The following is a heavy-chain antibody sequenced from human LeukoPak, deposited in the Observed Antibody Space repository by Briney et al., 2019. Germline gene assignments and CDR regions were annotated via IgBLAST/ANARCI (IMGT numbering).Heavy chain of an antibody. CDR1: GFTFSSYE. J-gene: IGHJ3*02. Sequence: GGSLRLSCAASGFTFSSYEMNWVRQAPGKGLEWVSYISSSGSTIYYADSVKGRFTISRDNSKNTLYLQMNSLRAADTAVYYCARDWRLVGATHAFDIWGQGTMVTVSS. V-gene: IGHV3-48*03. CDR2: ISSSGSTI. D-gene: IGHD1-26*01. CDR3: ARDWRLVGATHAFDI.